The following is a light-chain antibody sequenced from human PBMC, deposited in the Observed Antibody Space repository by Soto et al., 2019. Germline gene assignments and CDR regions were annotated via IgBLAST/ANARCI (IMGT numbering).Light chain of an antibody. V-gene: IGKV1-5*03. Sequence: DIQMTQSPSTLSASVGDRVTITCGASESISWWLAWYREKPGKAPKLLIYKVCSLESGVPSRFSGNGSGTEFTITINSLQADDFATYYCQQHNRFSSTFGQGTRLVIK. J-gene: IGKJ5*01. CDR3: QQHNRFSST. CDR1: ESISWW. CDR2: KVC.